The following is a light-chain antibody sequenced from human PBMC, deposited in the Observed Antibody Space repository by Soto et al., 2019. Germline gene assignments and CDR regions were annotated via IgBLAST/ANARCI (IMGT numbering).Light chain of an antibody. CDR3: CSHAGSSTFYV. CDR1: SSDFGSYNL. Sequence: QSALTQPASVSGSPGQSITISCTGTSSDFGSYNLVSWYQQHPGKAPKLMIYEGSKRPSGVSNRFSGSKSGNTASLTISGLQAEDEADYYCCSHAGSSTFYVFGTGTKVTVL. CDR2: EGS. V-gene: IGLV2-23*01. J-gene: IGLJ1*01.